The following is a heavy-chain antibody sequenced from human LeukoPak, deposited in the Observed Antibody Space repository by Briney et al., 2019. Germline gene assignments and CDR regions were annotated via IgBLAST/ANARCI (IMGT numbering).Heavy chain of an antibody. D-gene: IGHD1-26*01. CDR3: ADLVGASRWARPRDAFDI. CDR1: GFTFSSYA. CDR2: ISYDGSNK. V-gene: IGHV3-30-3*01. Sequence: HPGGSLRLSCAASGFTFSSYAMHWVRQAPGKGLEWVAVISYDGSNKYYADSVKGRFTISRDNSKNTLYLQMNSLRAEDTAVYYCADLVGASRWARPRDAFDIWGQGTMVTVSS. J-gene: IGHJ3*02.